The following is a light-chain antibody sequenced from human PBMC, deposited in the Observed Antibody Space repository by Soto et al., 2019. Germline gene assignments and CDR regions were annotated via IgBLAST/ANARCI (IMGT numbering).Light chain of an antibody. CDR2: SAS. CDR1: QPISSW. Sequence: IQMTQSPSSVSASVGDRVTITCRASQPISSWLAWYQQKPGLPPNLLIYSASTLRSGVPSRCSGSESGTLFTLTITNLQPEDFATYFCQQASSFTLTFGGGTKVEVK. J-gene: IGKJ4*01. V-gene: IGKV1-12*01. CDR3: QQASSFTLT.